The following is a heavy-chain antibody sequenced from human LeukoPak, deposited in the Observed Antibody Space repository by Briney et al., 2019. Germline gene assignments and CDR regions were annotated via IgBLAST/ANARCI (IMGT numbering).Heavy chain of an antibody. Sequence: GGFLRLSCAAPGFAFSIYWMSWVRQAPGKGLEWVANINHHGSDKWYVDSVKGRFTIARDNTDNSLSLQMNSLRVEDTAVDYCARSDSIGSVDYWGQGTLITVSS. CDR2: INHHGSDK. J-gene: IGHJ4*02. CDR3: ARSDSIGSVDY. V-gene: IGHV3-7*01. CDR1: GFAFSIYW. D-gene: IGHD2-21*01.